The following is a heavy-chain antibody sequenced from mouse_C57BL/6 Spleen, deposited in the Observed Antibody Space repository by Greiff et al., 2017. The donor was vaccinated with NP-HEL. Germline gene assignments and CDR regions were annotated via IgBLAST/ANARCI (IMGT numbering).Heavy chain of an antibody. CDR1: GYTFTSYW. CDR2: IYPSDSET. D-gene: IGHD1-1*01. Sequence: VQLQQSGAELVRPGSSVKLSCKASGYTFTSYWMDWVKQRPGQGLEWIGNIYPSDSETHYNPKFQDKATLTVDKSSSTAYMQLSSLTSEDSAVYYCARGSYYAMDDWGQGTSVTVSS. V-gene: IGHV1-61*01. CDR3: ARGSYYAMDD. J-gene: IGHJ4*01.